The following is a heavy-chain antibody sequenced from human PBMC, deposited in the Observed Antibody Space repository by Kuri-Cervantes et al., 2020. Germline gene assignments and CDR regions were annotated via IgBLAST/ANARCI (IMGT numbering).Heavy chain of an antibody. J-gene: IGHJ1*01. D-gene: IGHD3-16*02. CDR3: ARGRYTSTWSGARKYFQY. CDR2: INAGNGNT. CDR1: GYTFTSYA. V-gene: IGHV1-3*01. Sequence: ASVKVSCKASGYTFTSYAMHWVRQAPGQRLEWMGWINAGNGNTKYSQKFQGRVTMTSNASISTAYLELSGLTSDDTAVYYCARGRYTSTWSGARKYFQYWGQGTLVTVSS.